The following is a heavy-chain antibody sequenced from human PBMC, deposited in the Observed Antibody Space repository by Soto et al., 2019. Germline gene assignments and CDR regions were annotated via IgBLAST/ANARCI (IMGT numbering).Heavy chain of an antibody. CDR3: ARGKDYTSYGMDV. J-gene: IGHJ6*02. CDR2: ITSSGSYL. D-gene: IGHD4-4*01. Sequence: GGSLRLSCAASAFTFSTYSMNWVRQAPGKGLEWVSSITSSGSYLYYADSVKGRFTISRDNAKNSLYLQMNSLRAEDTAVYYCARGKDYTSYGMDVWGQGTTVTVSS. V-gene: IGHV3-21*01. CDR1: AFTFSTYS.